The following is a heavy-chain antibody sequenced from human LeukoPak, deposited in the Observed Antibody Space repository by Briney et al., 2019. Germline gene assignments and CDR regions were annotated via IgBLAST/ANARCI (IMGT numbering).Heavy chain of an antibody. J-gene: IGHJ5*02. CDR3: ARDLMIFGVVPFDP. CDR2: IIPIFGTA. V-gene: IGHV1-69*05. CDR1: GGTFSSYA. D-gene: IGHD3-3*01. Sequence: SVKVSCKASGGTFSSYAISWVRQAPGQGLEWMGGIIPIFGTANYAQKFQGRVTITTDESTSTAYMELSSLRSEDTAVYYCARDLMIFGVVPFDPWGQGTLVTVSS.